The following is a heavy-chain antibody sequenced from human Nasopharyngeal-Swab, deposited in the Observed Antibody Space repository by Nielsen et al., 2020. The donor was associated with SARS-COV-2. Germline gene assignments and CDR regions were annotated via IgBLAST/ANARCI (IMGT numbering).Heavy chain of an antibody. Sequence: VCQMPGKGLEWMGIIYPGDSDTIYSPSFQGQVAISADMSISTAYLQWSSLKSSDTAMYYCARHRSPGGLIGELSLDYWGQGALVTVSS. D-gene: IGHD3-16*02. J-gene: IGHJ4*02. CDR3: ARHRSPGGLIGELSLDY. CDR2: IYPGDSDT. V-gene: IGHV5-51*01.